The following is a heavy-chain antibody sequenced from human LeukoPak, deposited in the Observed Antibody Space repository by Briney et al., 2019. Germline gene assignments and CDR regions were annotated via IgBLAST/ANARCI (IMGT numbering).Heavy chain of an antibody. V-gene: IGHV4-39*01. Sequence: PSETLSLTRTVSGGSISSSSYYWGWIRQPPGKGLEWVGSIYYSGSTYYNPSLKSRVTISVDTSNNQFSLTLGSVSATDTAVYYCVSPRGFSYGYFDYWGQGTLVTVSS. CDR1: GGSISSSSYY. CDR3: VSPRGFSYGYFDY. CDR2: IYYSGST. D-gene: IGHD5-18*01. J-gene: IGHJ4*02.